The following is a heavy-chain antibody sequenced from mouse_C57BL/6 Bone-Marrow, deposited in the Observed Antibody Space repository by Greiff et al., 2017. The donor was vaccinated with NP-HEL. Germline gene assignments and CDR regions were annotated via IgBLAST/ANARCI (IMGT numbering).Heavy chain of an antibody. CDR1: GYTFTSYW. CDR3: TYGNYYYAMDY. Sequence: EVQLQQSGTVLARPGASVKMSCKTSGYTFTSYWMHWVKQRPGQGLEWIGAIYPGNSDTSYNQKFKCKAKLTAVTSASTAYMELSSLTNEDSAVYYCTYGNYYYAMDYWGQGTSVTVSS. D-gene: IGHD2-1*01. V-gene: IGHV1-5*01. CDR2: IYPGNSDT. J-gene: IGHJ4*01.